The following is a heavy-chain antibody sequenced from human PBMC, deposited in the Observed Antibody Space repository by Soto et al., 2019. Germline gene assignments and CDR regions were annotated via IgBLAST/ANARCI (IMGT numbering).Heavy chain of an antibody. CDR3: ARFQLYYGLAL. J-gene: IGHJ6*02. Sequence: QVQLQESGPGLVKPSQTLSLTCAVSGGSVSSGGYHWSWIRQHPGKGLEWIGYIDYNGSTYYNPSLKSRVTISIDTSKNQFSLKLSSVTAADTAMYYCARFQLYYGLALWGQGTTVTVSS. V-gene: IGHV4-31*11. CDR2: IDYNGST. CDR1: GGSVSSGGYH. D-gene: IGHD2-2*01.